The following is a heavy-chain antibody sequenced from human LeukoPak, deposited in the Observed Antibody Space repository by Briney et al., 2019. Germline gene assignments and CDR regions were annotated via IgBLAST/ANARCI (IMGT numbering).Heavy chain of an antibody. CDR2: IRSKAYGGTT. J-gene: IGHJ4*02. CDR3: TRGGPPWYFDY. Sequence: GGSLRLSCAASGFTFGDYALTWFRQDPGKGLEWVGFIRSKAYGGTTQYAASVRGRFIISRDDSKSIAYLQMNSLKIEDTAVYYCTRGGPPWYFDYWGQGTLVTVSS. CDR1: GFTFGDYA. V-gene: IGHV3-49*03.